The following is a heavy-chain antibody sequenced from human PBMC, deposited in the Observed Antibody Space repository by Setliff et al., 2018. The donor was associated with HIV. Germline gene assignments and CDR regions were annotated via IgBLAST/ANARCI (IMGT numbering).Heavy chain of an antibody. CDR1: GFPISNNNW. V-gene: IGHV4-28*01. CDR2: ISYSGSA. J-gene: IGHJ3*02. D-gene: IGHD3-10*01. Sequence: SETLSLTCGVSGFPISNNNWWAWIRQSPGKGLEWIGYISYSGSAHYNPALESRVTLSLDTPKNQFSLSLTSLTARDTAVYFCARSKSDWFGSAFDIWGQGTLVT. CDR3: ARSKSDWFGSAFDI.